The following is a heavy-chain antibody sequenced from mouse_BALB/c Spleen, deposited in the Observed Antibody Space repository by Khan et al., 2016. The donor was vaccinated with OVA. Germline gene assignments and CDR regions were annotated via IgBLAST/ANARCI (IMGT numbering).Heavy chain of an antibody. CDR3: ERDKIDY. CDR2: INPTSGYT. CDR1: GYTFTTYW. V-gene: IGHV1-7*01. J-gene: IGHJ2*01. Sequence: QVQLKQSGAELAKPGASVKMSCTASGYTFTTYWMHWVKQRPGQGLEWIGYINPTSGYTDYNQKFKDKATLPADKSSSTAYMQLSSLTSDDSAVYYCERDKIDYLGQGTTLTVSS.